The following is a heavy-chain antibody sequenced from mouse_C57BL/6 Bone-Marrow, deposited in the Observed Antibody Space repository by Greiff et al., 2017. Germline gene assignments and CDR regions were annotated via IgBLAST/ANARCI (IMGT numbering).Heavy chain of an antibody. V-gene: IGHV14-4*01. CDR3: TTPAQATLGAMDY. CDR1: GFNIKDDY. CDR2: IDPENGDT. J-gene: IGHJ4*01. D-gene: IGHD3-2*02. Sequence: EVQLQQSGAELVRPGASVKLSCTASGFNIKDDYMHWVKQRPEQGLEWIGWIDPENGDTEYASKFQGKATITADTSSNTAYLQLSSLTSEDTAVYYCTTPAQATLGAMDYWGQGTSVTVSS.